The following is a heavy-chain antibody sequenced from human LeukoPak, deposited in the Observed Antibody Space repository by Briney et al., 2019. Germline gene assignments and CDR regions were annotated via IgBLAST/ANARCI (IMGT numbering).Heavy chain of an antibody. CDR1: GFTFSSYG. J-gene: IGHJ4*02. CDR2: IRYDGSNK. Sequence: PGGSLRLSCAASGFTFSSYGMHWVRQDPGKGLEWVAFIRYDGSNKYYADSVKGRFTISRDNSKNTLYLQMNSLRAEDTAVYYCAKDAGSEIAARARCFDCWGGGTLVSVSS. D-gene: IGHD6-6*01. V-gene: IGHV3-30*02. CDR3: AKDAGSEIAARARCFDC.